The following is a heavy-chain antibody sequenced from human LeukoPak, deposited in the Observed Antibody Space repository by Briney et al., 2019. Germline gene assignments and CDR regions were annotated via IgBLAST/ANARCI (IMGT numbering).Heavy chain of an antibody. D-gene: IGHD6-19*01. CDR2: IKQDGSEK. Sequence: GGSLRLSCAASGFTFSTYAMHWVRQAPGKGLEWVANIKQDGSEKYYVDSVKGRFTISRDNAKNSLYLQMNSLRAEDTAVYYCAREAVAGTRGALFVWGQGALVTVSS. J-gene: IGHJ4*02. CDR3: AREAVAGTRGALFV. CDR1: GFTFSTYA. V-gene: IGHV3-7*01.